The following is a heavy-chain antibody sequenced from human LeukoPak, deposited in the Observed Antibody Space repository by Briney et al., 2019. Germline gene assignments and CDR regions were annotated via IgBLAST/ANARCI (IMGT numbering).Heavy chain of an antibody. CDR1: GYSISTGYY. V-gene: IGHV4-38-2*02. CDR2: FYHGGST. CDR3: AREPSRGYSSSWPGNDAFDI. Sequence: SETLSLTCTVSGYSISTGYYWDWIRQPPGKGLEWIGTFYHGGSTYYNPPLKSRVTISVDTSKNQFSLKLSSVTAADTAVYYCAREPSRGYSSSWPGNDAFDIWGQGTMVTVSS. J-gene: IGHJ3*02. D-gene: IGHD6-13*01.